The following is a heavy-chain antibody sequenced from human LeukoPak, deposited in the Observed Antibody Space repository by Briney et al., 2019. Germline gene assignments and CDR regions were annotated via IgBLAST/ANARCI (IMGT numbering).Heavy chain of an antibody. J-gene: IGHJ4*02. CDR1: GFTFSSYA. Sequence: GGSLRLSCAASGFTFSSYAMSWVRQAPGKGLEWVSYISSSSTIYYADSVKGRFTISRDNAKNSLYLQMNSLRDEDTAVYYCARVRAGGSGWYYFDYWGQGTLVTVSS. D-gene: IGHD6-19*01. CDR3: ARVRAGGSGWYYFDY. CDR2: ISSSSTI. V-gene: IGHV3-48*02.